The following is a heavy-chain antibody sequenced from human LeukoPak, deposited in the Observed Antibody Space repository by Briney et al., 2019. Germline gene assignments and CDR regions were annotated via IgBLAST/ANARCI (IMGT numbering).Heavy chain of an antibody. V-gene: IGHV4-61*01. CDR1: GGSVSSGSYY. J-gene: IGHJ4*02. CDR3: AREVIAVAGPPYFDY. CDR2: IYYSGST. D-gene: IGHD6-19*01. Sequence: SETLSLTCTVSGGSVSSGSYYWSWIRQPPGKGLGWIGYIYYSGSTNYNPSLKSRVTISVDTSKNQFSLKLSSVTAADTAVYYCAREVIAVAGPPYFDYWGQGTLVTVSS.